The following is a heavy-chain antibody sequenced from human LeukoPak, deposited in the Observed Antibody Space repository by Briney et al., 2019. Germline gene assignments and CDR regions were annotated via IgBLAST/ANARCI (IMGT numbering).Heavy chain of an antibody. CDR2: ISAYNGNT. Sequence: ASVKVSCKPSGYTFTSYGISWVRQAPGQGLEWMGWISAYNGNTNYAQKLQGRVTMTTDTSTSTAYMELRSLRSDDTAVYYCARVPFGGSSSWYDGWFDPWGQGTLVTVSS. CDR1: GYTFTSYG. V-gene: IGHV1-18*04. CDR3: ARVPFGGSSSWYDGWFDP. D-gene: IGHD6-13*01. J-gene: IGHJ5*02.